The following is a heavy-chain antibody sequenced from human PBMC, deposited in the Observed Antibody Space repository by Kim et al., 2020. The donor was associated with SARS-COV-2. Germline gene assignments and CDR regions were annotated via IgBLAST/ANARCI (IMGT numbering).Heavy chain of an antibody. J-gene: IGHJ5*02. CDR3: AKGSSNWYPRDWFDP. Sequence: GGSLRLSCVASGFTFNNYALTWVRQAPGKGLEWVSVISGGGSPKYADSVNGRFTISRDNSKNTLYLQMNRLRVEDTAVYYCAKGSSNWYPRDWFDPWGQG. D-gene: IGHD6-13*01. V-gene: IGHV3-23*01. CDR1: GFTFNNYA. CDR2: ISGGGSP.